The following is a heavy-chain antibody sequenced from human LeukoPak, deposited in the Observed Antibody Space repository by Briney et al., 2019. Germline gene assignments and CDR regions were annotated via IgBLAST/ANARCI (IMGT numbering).Heavy chain of an antibody. Sequence: SETLSLTCAINGASFTSAYWNWIRQPPGKGLEWIGEINHAGTTSYNPSLKSRVTISVDTSKNQFSLKLSSVTAADTAVYYCARTVRYFDLWGRGTLVTVSS. CDR3: ARTVRYFDL. V-gene: IGHV4-34*01. J-gene: IGHJ2*01. CDR1: GASFTSAY. CDR2: INHAGTT.